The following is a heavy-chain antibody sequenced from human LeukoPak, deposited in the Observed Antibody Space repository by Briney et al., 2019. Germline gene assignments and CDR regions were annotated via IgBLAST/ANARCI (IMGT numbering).Heavy chain of an antibody. Sequence: ETLSLTCTVSGGSISSYYWSWIRQPPGKGLEWIGYIYYSGSTNYNPSLKSRVTISVDTSKNQFSLKLSSVTAADTAVYYCASGRGANYYDSSGYYSWWGQGTLVTVSS. D-gene: IGHD3-22*01. CDR3: ASGRGANYYDSSGYYSW. J-gene: IGHJ4*02. CDR2: IYYSGST. CDR1: GGSISSYY. V-gene: IGHV4-59*01.